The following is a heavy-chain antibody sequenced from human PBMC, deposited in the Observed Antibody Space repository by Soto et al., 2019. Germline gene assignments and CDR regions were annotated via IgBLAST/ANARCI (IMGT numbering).Heavy chain of an antibody. CDR1: GFTFSTSW. CDR2: IKEDGSEK. J-gene: IGHJ4*02. D-gene: IGHD2-8*01. CDR3: ARDHRAYYYCTNGVCYTNYFDY. V-gene: IGHV3-7*01. Sequence: EVQLVESGGGLVQPGGSLRLSCAASGFTFSTSWMNWVRQAPGKGLEWVAGIKEDGSEKYYVDSVKGRFTISRDNSKNTLYLQMNSLRAEDTAVYYCARDHRAYYYCTNGVCYTNYFDYWGQGTLVTVSS.